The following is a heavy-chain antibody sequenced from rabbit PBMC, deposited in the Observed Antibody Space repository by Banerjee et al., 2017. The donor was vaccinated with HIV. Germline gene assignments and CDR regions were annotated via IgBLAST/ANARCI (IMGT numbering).Heavy chain of an antibody. J-gene: IGHJ4*01. V-gene: IGHV1S44*01. D-gene: IGHD8-1*01. CDR1: GLSLSSNA. CDR2: ISSGGTT. CDR3: ARGYAGSSYFNYFNF. Sequence: QSLEESGGGLVKPGGTLTLTCTVSGLSLSSNAISWVRQAPGKGLEYIGWISSGGTTYYASWAKGRFTISKTSSTTVTLQMTSLTAADTATYFCARGYAGSSYFNYFNFWGPGTLVTVS.